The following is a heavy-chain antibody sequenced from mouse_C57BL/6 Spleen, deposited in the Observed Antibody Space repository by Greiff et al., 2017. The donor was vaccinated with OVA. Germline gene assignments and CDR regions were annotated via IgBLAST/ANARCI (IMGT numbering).Heavy chain of an antibody. CDR1: GYAFSSSW. V-gene: IGHV1-82*01. Sequence: QVQLQQSGPELVKPGASVKISCKASGYAFSSSWMNWVKQRPGKGLEWIGRIYPGDGDTNYNGKFKGKATLTADKSSSTAYMQLSSLTSEDSAVYFCARPNWDEGYAMDYWGQGTSVTVSS. J-gene: IGHJ4*01. D-gene: IGHD4-1*01. CDR3: ARPNWDEGYAMDY. CDR2: IYPGDGDT.